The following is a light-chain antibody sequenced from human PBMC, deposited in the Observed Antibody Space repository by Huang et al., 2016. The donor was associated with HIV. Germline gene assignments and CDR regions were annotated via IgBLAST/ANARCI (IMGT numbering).Light chain of an antibody. J-gene: IGKJ1*01. CDR2: GAS. V-gene: IGKV3-15*01. CDR1: QSVSSN. Sequence: ETVMTQSPATLSVSPGERATLSCRASQSVSSNLAWYQQKPGHATNPLIYGASTRATGIPARFSGSGSGTEFTLTISSLQSEDFAVYYCQQYNNWPSAFGQGTKVEIK. CDR3: QQYNNWPSA.